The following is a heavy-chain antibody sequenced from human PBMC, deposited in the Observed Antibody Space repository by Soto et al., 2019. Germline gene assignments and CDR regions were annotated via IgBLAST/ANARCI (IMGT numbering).Heavy chain of an antibody. V-gene: IGHV3-23*01. J-gene: IGHJ4*02. CDR2: ITDIGGDA. CDR1: GLTFGSRA. CDR3: ARGSTDSYPGSRIFDF. D-gene: IGHD3-10*01. Sequence: GGSLRLSCVASGLTFGSRAMTWVRQAPGEGLQWVSTITDIGGDAKYADSVRGRFVISRDNSKKTLYLQMTSLTAEDSAMYYCARGSTDSYPGSRIFDFWVRGNMVTVYS.